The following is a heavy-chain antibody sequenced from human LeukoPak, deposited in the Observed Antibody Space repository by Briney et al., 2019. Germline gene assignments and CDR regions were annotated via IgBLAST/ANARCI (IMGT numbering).Heavy chain of an antibody. V-gene: IGHV4-59*01. D-gene: IGHD3-10*01. CDR2: IYYSGST. Sequence: SETLSLTCTVSGGSISSYYWSWIRQPPGKGLEWIGYIYYSGSTNYNPSLKSRVTISVDTSKNQFSLKLSSVTTADTAVYYCANMVRGAAYNWFDPWGQGTLVTVSS. J-gene: IGHJ5*02. CDR1: GGSISSYY. CDR3: ANMVRGAAYNWFDP.